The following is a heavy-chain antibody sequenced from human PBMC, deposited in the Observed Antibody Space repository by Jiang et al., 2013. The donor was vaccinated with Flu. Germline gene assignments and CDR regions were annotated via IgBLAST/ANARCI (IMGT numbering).Heavy chain of an antibody. CDR1: GYTLTELS. J-gene: IGHJ4*02. D-gene: IGHD3-3*01. V-gene: IGHV1-24*01. Sequence: GAEVKKPGASVKVSCKVSGYTLTELSMHWVRQAPGKGLEWMGGFDPEDGETIYAQKFQGRVTMTEDTSTDTAYMELSSLRSEDTAVYYCATATVGMYGGGIFGTLDYWGQGTLVTVSS. CDR2: FDPEDGET. CDR3: ATATVGMYGGGIFGTLDY.